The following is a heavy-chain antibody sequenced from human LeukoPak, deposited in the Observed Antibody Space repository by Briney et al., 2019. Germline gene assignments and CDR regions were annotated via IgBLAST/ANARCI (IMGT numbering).Heavy chain of an antibody. J-gene: IGHJ4*02. CDR2: IYSSGST. D-gene: IGHD3-9*01. Sequence: SETLSLTCTVSRDSIRSYYWTWIRQPAGKELEWIGRIYSSGSTNYNPSLESRLTMSVDMSKSQISLKMTSVTAADTAVYYCARGLRYFDPPDYWGQGKLVIVSS. CDR3: ARGLRYFDPPDY. V-gene: IGHV4-4*07. CDR1: RDSIRSYY.